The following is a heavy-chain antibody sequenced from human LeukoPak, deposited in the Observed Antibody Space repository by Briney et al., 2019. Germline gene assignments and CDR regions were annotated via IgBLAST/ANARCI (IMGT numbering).Heavy chain of an antibody. D-gene: IGHD1-20*01. CDR1: GFPLSSYL. Sequence: GGSLRHSCGASGFPLSSYLMHWVPQAPGQGLQWVAFIGSDGNNKYYADSVKGRFIISRDNSKNTLYLQMNSLRAEGTAVYYWANDGISGIPEWGQGGLVTVS. V-gene: IGHV3-30*02. CDR3: ANDGISGIPE. J-gene: IGHJ4*02. CDR2: IGSDGNNK.